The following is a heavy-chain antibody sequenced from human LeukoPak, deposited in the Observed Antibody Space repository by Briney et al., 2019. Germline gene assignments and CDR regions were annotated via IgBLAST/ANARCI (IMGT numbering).Heavy chain of an antibody. J-gene: IGHJ4*02. Sequence: PGGSLRLSCAAAGFTFSGPPMSWVRQAPGKGLEWVSSINPSGANTYYVDSVKGRFTISRDNSKNTLYLQMNSLRAEDTAVYYCAKGYGGSYYAPFDYWGQGTLVTVSS. CDR3: AKGYGGSYYAPFDY. CDR1: GFTFSGPP. V-gene: IGHV3-23*01. D-gene: IGHD1-26*01. CDR2: INPSGANT.